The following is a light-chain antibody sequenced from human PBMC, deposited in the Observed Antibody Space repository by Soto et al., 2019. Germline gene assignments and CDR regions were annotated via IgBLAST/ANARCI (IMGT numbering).Light chain of an antibody. CDR2: SNS. CDR3: AAWDDSLNGRAV. V-gene: IGLV1-44*01. Sequence: QLVLTQPPSASGTPGQRVTISCSGSDSNIGSNTVNWYQQVPGTAPKLLIYSNSQRPSGVPDRFSGSKSGTSASLAISGLQSEDEGDYYCAAWDDSLNGRAVFGGGTQLTVL. CDR1: DSNIGSNT. J-gene: IGLJ7*01.